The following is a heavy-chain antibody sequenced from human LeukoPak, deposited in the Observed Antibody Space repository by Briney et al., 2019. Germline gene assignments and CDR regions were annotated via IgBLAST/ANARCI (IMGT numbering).Heavy chain of an antibody. Sequence: SETLSLTCTVSGGSVSSYYWSWIRQPPGKGLEWIGYIYYSGSTNYNPSLKSRVTISVDTSKNQFSLKLSSVTAADTAVYYCARDNWDLIDYWGQGTLVTVSS. CDR1: GGSVSSYY. V-gene: IGHV4-59*02. J-gene: IGHJ4*02. CDR2: IYYSGST. D-gene: IGHD7-27*01. CDR3: ARDNWDLIDY.